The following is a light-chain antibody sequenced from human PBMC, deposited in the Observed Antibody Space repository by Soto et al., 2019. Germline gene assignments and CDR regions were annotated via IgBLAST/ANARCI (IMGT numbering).Light chain of an antibody. Sequence: DIQMTQSPSSLSASVGDRVTISCRASQGIGNALGWYQQKPGTAPKLLIYAASSLQSGVPSSFSGSGSGTDFTLTISSLLPEDFATYYCQQSYSTPLTFGGGTKVDIK. CDR3: QQSYSTPLT. J-gene: IGKJ4*01. CDR2: AAS. V-gene: IGKV1-39*01. CDR1: QGIGNA.